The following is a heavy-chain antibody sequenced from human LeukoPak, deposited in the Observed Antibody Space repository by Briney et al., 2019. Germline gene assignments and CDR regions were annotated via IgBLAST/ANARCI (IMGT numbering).Heavy chain of an antibody. J-gene: IGHJ4*02. CDR3: AKLYCTNGVCYTGPYFDY. D-gene: IGHD2-8*01. CDR2: IRYDGSNK. V-gene: IGHV3-30*02. CDR1: GFTFSSYG. Sequence: TGGSLRLSCAASGFTFSSYGMHWVRQAPGKGLEWVAFIRYDGSNKYYADSVKGQFTISRDNSKNTLYLQMNSLRAEDTAVYYCAKLYCTNGVCYTGPYFDYWGQGTLVTVSS.